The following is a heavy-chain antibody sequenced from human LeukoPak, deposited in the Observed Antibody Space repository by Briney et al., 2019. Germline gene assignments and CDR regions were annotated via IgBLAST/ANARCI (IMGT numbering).Heavy chain of an antibody. D-gene: IGHD3-22*01. CDR3: ARDQSYYYDSSGYSGVVY. J-gene: IGHJ4*02. V-gene: IGHV3-11*06. CDR1: GFTFSDYY. CDR2: ISSSSSYT. Sequence: SGGSLRLSCAASGFTFSDYYMSWIRQAPGKGLEWVSYISSSSSYTNYADSVKGRFTISRDNAKNSLYLQMNSLRAEDTAVYYCARDQSYYYDSSGYSGVVYWGQGTLVTVSS.